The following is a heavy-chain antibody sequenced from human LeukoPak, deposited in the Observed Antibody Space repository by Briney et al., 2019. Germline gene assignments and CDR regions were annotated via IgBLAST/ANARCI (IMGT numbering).Heavy chain of an antibody. J-gene: IGHJ2*01. CDR1: GFTVSSNY. CDR2: IYSGGST. CDR3: AKDGGYADWYFDL. V-gene: IGHV3-53*05. Sequence: GGSLRLSCAASGFTVSSNYMSWVRQAPGKGLEWVSVIYSGGSTYYADSVKGRFTISRDNAKNSLYLQMNSLRAEDTALYYCAKDGGYADWYFDLWGRGTLVTVSS. D-gene: IGHD5-12*01.